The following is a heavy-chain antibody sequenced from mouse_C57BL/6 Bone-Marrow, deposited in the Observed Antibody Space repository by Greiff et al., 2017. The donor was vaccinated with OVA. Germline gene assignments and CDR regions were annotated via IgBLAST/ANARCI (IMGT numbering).Heavy chain of an antibody. CDR3: AKDYYGSFYAMDY. V-gene: IGHV1-9*01. CDR2: ILPGSGST. Sequence: QVQLKQSGAELMKPGASVKLSCKATGYTFTGYWIEWVKQRPGHGLEWIGEILPGSGSTNYNEKFKGKATFTADTSSNTAYMQLGSLTTEDSAIYYCAKDYYGSFYAMDYWGQGTSVTVSS. J-gene: IGHJ4*01. CDR1: GYTFTGYW. D-gene: IGHD1-1*01.